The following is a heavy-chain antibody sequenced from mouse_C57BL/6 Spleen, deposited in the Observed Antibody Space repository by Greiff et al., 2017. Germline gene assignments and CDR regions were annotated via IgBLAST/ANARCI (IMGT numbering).Heavy chain of an antibody. CDR3: ARGLLRERVYFDY. V-gene: IGHV1-64*01. CDR1: GYTFTSYW. J-gene: IGHJ2*01. CDR2: IHPNSGST. Sequence: VQLQQPGAELVKPGASVKLSCKASGYTFTSYWMHWVKQRPGQGLEWIGMIHPNSGSTNYNEKFKSKATLTVDQSSSTAYLQLSSLTSEDSAVYYCARGLLRERVYFDYWGQGTTLTVSS. D-gene: IGHD1-1*01.